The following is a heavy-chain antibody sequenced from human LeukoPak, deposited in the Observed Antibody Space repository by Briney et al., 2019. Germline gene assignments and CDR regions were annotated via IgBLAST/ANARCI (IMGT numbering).Heavy chain of an antibody. CDR3: TGQYYYDSSGYYRKASAYYYYMDV. CDR2: IRSKANSYAT. D-gene: IGHD3-22*01. Sequence: GGSLRLSCAASGFTFSGSAMHWVRQASGKGLEWVGRIRSKANSYATAYAASVKGRFTISRDDPKNTAYLQMNSLKTEDTAVYYCTGQYYYDSSGYYRKASAYYYYMDVWGKGTAVTVSS. V-gene: IGHV3-73*01. J-gene: IGHJ6*03. CDR1: GFTFSGSA.